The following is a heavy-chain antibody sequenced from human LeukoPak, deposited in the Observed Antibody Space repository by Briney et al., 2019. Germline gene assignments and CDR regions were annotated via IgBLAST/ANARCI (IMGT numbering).Heavy chain of an antibody. V-gene: IGHV4-59*01. J-gene: IGHJ4*02. D-gene: IGHD5-12*01. CDR2: IYYSGST. CDR1: GVSISSYY. CDR3: ARGARYSGYEGPYFDY. Sequence: SETLSLTCTVSGVSISSYYWSWLRQPPGKGLERLGYIYYSGSTNYNPSLKSRVTISVDTSKNQFSLKLSSVTAADTAVYYCARGARYSGYEGPYFDYWGQGTLVTVSS.